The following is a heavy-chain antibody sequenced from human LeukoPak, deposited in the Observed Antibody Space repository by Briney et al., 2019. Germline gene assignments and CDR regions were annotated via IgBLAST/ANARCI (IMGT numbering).Heavy chain of an antibody. CDR3: TRTSPGIPLDF. V-gene: IGHV4-34*01. CDR2: ISHTGRT. CDR1: GVSFSGYY. J-gene: IGHJ4*02. D-gene: IGHD1-26*01. Sequence: SETLSLTCGVSGVSFSGYYWSWIRQAPGKGPEWIGEISHTGRTAYNPSLKSRLTISLDTSKNQFSLKLTFVSAADTAVYYCTRTSPGIPLDFWGQGTLVTVSS.